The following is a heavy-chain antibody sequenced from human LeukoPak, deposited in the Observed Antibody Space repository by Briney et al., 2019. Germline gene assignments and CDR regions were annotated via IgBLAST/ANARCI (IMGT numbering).Heavy chain of an antibody. CDR2: IYAGGDT. Sequence: GGSLRLSCAASGFAVSTNFMSWVRQAPGKGLEWVSVIYAGGDTYYADSVKGRFTISRDNSKNTLYLQMNSLRAEDTAVYYCARSGSGWFDFWGQRTLVTVSS. CDR1: GFAVSTNF. CDR3: ARSGSGWFDF. D-gene: IGHD6-19*01. V-gene: IGHV3-53*01. J-gene: IGHJ4*02.